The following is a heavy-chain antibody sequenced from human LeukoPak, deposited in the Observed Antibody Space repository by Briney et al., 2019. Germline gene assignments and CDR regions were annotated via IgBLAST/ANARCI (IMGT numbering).Heavy chain of an antibody. D-gene: IGHD3-16*02. J-gene: IGHJ4*02. CDR1: GDSVSSNSAA. CDR3: ARIVGGSQDY. Sequence: SQTLSLTCAISGDSVSSNSAAWNWLRQSPSRDLDWLGRTYYRSKWHNDYAVSGKSLIAINRDTSKNQFSLLLNSVTPEDTGVYYCARIVGGSQDYWGQGTLVTVSS. V-gene: IGHV6-1*01. CDR2: TYYRSKWHN.